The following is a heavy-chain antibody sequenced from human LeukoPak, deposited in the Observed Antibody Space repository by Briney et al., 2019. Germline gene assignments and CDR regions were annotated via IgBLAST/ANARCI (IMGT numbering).Heavy chain of an antibody. Sequence: SETLSLTCAVYGGSFSGYYWSWIRQPLGKGLEWIGEINHSGSTNYNPSLKSRVTISVDTSKNQFSLKLSSVTAADTAVYYCASHALVTSISTYNWFDPWGQGTLVTVSS. D-gene: IGHD2-21*02. V-gene: IGHV4-34*01. CDR3: ASHALVTSISTYNWFDP. CDR1: GGSFSGYY. CDR2: INHSGST. J-gene: IGHJ5*02.